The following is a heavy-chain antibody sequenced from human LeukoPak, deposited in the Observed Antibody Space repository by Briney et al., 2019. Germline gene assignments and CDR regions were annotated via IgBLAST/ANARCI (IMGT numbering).Heavy chain of an antibody. CDR2: INPNSGRT. D-gene: IGHD2-15*01. J-gene: IGHJ4*02. Sequence: GSVMVSCKESGYTFTGYYMHWVRQAPGQGLEWMGWINPNSGRTNYAQKFLGRVTMTRDTSISTAYMELSRLRSDDTAVYYCARDLRLVVVAAPLGTLRYWGQGTLVTVSS. CDR1: GYTFTGYY. V-gene: IGHV1-2*02. CDR3: ARDLRLVVVAAPLGTLRY.